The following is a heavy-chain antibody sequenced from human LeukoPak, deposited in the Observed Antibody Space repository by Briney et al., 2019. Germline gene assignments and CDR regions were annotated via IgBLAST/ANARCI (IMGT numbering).Heavy chain of an antibody. D-gene: IGHD3-22*01. CDR2: INHSGST. J-gene: IGHJ6*02. CDR1: GGSISSGGYY. V-gene: IGHV4-31*03. CDR3: ARWLYPNTYYYDSRSSGYYYGMDV. Sequence: SQTLSLTCTVSGGSISSGGYYWSWIRQHPGKGLEWIGEINHSGSTNYNPSLKSRVTISVDTSKNQFSLKLSSVTAADTAVYYCARWLYPNTYYYDSRSSGYYYGMDVWGQGTTVTVSS.